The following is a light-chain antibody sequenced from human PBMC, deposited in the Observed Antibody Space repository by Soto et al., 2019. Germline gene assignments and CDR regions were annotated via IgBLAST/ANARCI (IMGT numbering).Light chain of an antibody. J-gene: IGLJ3*02. Sequence: QLVLTQSPSASASLGASVKLTCTLSSGHSSYTIAWHQQQPEKGPRYLMTLNSDGSHSKGDGIPDRFSGSRSGAERYLSISSLQSEDEADYYCQTWGTGIEVFGGGTKVTVL. CDR2: LNSDGSH. CDR1: SGHSSYT. V-gene: IGLV4-69*01. CDR3: QTWGTGIEV.